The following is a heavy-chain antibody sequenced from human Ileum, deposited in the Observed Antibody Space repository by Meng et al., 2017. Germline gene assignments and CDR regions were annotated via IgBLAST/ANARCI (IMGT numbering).Heavy chain of an antibody. CDR1: GSW. CDR2: MFHSGKT. J-gene: IGHJ4*02. Sequence: VQVPESGARLGTTSGTLTVSGDVFGSWWRCVRQPPGKRREWIREMFHSGKTNKNPSLKSRVTITITKSKSQISLQLRAVKAADKDVYSCASSNDRDVYDLGYWGQGTLVTVSS. V-gene: IGHV4-4*02. D-gene: IGHD2-8*01. CDR3: ASSNDRDVYDLGY.